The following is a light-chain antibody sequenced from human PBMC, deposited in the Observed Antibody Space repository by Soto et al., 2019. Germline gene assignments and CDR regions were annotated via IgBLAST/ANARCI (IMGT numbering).Light chain of an antibody. J-gene: IGKJ1*01. V-gene: IGKV1-5*03. CDR2: KAY. Sequence: DIQMTQSPSTLSASVGDRVIITCRASQSISSWLAWYQQKPGQAPNLLIYKAYSLESVVPSRLNGSESGTEFTLTISSLQPDLFATYYCQQYYSYWTLGPGTKVEVK. CDR3: QQYYSYWT. CDR1: QSISSW.